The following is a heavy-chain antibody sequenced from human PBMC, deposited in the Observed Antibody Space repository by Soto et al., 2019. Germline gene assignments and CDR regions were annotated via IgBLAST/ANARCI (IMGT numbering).Heavy chain of an antibody. CDR1: GGSLSNYG. V-gene: IGHV1-69*12. J-gene: IGHJ6*01. CDR2: IIPVFGTA. D-gene: IGHD4-17*01. Sequence: QVQLVQSGAEVKKPGSSVKVSCKASGGSLSNYGISWVRQAPGQGLEWMGGIIPVFGTANYAQKFQGRVTIPADESTSRVYMDVISLRSEETAVYYWARGDATKIVVTTYYGMDVWGQGTTVTVSS. CDR3: ARGDATKIVVTTYYGMDV.